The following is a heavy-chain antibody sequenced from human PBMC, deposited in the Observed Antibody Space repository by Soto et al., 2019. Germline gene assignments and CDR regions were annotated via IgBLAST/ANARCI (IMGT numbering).Heavy chain of an antibody. CDR1: GFTFSSYA. Sequence: QVQLVESGGGVVQPGRSLRLSCAASGFTFSSYAMHWVRQAPGKGLEWVAVISYDGSNKYYADSVKGRFPISRDNSKNTLYLQMNSLRAEDTAVYYCASGVRFTAHEYFQHWGQGTLVTVS. CDR3: ASGVRFTAHEYFQH. V-gene: IGHV3-30-3*01. J-gene: IGHJ1*01. CDR2: ISYDGSNK. D-gene: IGHD3-10*01.